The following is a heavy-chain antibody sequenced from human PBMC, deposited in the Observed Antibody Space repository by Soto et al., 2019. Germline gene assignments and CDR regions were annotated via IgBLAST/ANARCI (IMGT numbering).Heavy chain of an antibody. J-gene: IGHJ4*02. Sequence: QVQLVQSGAEVKKPGASVKVSCKASGYTFASYGISWLRQAPGQGLEWLGWVSTYSTKTVYAQKSQGRGTRTAAASTTPAYMDLTSLTSNDTAVYYCAGDWSGEMNRSADSWGPGTLVTVSS. D-gene: IGHD1-26*01. V-gene: IGHV1-18*01. CDR3: AGDWSGEMNRSADS. CDR2: VSTYSTKT. CDR1: GYTFASYG.